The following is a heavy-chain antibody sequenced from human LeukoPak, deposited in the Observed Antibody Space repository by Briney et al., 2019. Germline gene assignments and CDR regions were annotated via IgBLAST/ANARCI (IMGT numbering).Heavy chain of an antibody. J-gene: IGHJ4*02. CDR2: VSAGGGST. V-gene: IGHV3-23*01. Sequence: PGGSLRLSCAASGFTFNSCAMSWVRQAPGKGLEWVSSVSAGGGSTYYADSVKGRFTISRDNSKNTLYLQMNSLRAEDTAVYYCARLAARGAYGGYDYWGQGTLVTVSS. CDR1: GFTFNSCA. CDR3: ARLAARGAYGGYDY. D-gene: IGHD3-10*01.